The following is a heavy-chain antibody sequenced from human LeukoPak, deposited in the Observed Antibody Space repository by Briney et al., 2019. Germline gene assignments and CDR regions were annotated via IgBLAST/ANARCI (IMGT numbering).Heavy chain of an antibody. CDR3: ARTSPMVRGPPPIDAFDI. J-gene: IGHJ3*02. CDR1: GFTFSSYA. D-gene: IGHD3-10*01. Sequence: PGGSLRLSCAATGFTFSSYAMTWVRQTPEKGLEWVSAISGRSSSRYFADSVRGRFTISRDNSNNTLHLQMSSLRAEDTAVYFCARTSPMVRGPPPIDAFDIWGRGTLVTVSS. V-gene: IGHV3-23*01. CDR2: ISGRSSSR.